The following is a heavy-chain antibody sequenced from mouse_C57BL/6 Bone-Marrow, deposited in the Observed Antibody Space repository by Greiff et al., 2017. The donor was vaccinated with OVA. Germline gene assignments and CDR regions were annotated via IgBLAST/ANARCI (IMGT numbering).Heavy chain of an antibody. V-gene: IGHV1-26*01. Sequence: VQLQQSGPELVKPGASVKISCKASGYTFTDYYMNWVKQSHGKSLEWIGDINPNNGGTSYKQKFKGKATLTVDKSSSTAYMELRSLTSEDSAVNYCERSPFTTDYFDYWGQGTTLTVSS. CDR3: ERSPFTTDYFDY. J-gene: IGHJ2*01. CDR1: GYTFTDYY. CDR2: INPNNGGT. D-gene: IGHD1-1*01.